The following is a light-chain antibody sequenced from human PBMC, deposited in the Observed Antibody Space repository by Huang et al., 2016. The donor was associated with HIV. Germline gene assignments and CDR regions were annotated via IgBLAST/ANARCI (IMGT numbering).Light chain of an antibody. Sequence: EILLTQSPATLSVSPGERVTLSCRASQSIINTLAWYQQKPGQAPRLLIYGAYTRATANPARFSGSASGTEVTLTISSLQSEDFAVYYCQQYHNWPPYTFGQGTKLEI. CDR2: GAY. CDR1: QSIINT. V-gene: IGKV3-15*01. CDR3: QQYHNWPPYT. J-gene: IGKJ2*01.